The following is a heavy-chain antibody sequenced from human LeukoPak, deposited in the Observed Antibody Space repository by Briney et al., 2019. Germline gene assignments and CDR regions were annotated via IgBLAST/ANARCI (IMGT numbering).Heavy chain of an antibody. D-gene: IGHD3-22*01. V-gene: IGHV3-30*03. CDR1: GFTFSSYS. CDR3: ARDQGVVVHGKYHYYGMDV. Sequence: GGSLRLSCAASGFTFSSYSIHWVRQAPGKGLEWVAAISYDGSSKYYADSVKGRFTISRDNSKNTLYLQMNSLRAEDTAVYYCARDQGVVVHGKYHYYGMDVWGQGTTVTVPS. J-gene: IGHJ6*02. CDR2: ISYDGSSK.